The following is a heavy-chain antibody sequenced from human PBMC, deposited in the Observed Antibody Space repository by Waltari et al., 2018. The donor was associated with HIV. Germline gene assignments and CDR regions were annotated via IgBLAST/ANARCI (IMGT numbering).Heavy chain of an antibody. CDR1: GSTFSRYW. D-gene: IGHD1-1*01. CDR3: ARDNWNDGLDI. V-gene: IGHV3-7*01. J-gene: IGHJ3*02. Sequence: EVQLVESGGGLVQPGGSLRLSCAASGSTFSRYWMSWVGQAPGKGLEWVANIKQDGSEKYYVDAVKCRFTISRDNAKNSLYLQMNSLRAEDTAVYYCARDNWNDGLDIWGQGTMVTVSS. CDR2: IKQDGSEK.